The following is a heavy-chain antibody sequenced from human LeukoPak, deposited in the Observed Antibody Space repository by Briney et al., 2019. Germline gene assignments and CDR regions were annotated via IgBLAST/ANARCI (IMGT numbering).Heavy chain of an antibody. Sequence: SETLSLTCTVSGVSISSGGYYWSWIRQHPGKGLEWIGYIYYSGSTYYNPSLKSRVTISVDTSKNQFSLKLSSVTAADTAVYCCARVAIDGGNCFDYWGQGTLVTVSS. V-gene: IGHV4-31*03. CDR2: IYYSGST. D-gene: IGHD4-23*01. CDR3: ARVAIDGGNCFDY. J-gene: IGHJ4*02. CDR1: GVSISSGGYY.